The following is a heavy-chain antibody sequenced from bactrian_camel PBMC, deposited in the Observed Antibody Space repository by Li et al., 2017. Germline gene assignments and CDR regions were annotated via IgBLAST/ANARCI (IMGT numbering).Heavy chain of an antibody. D-gene: IGHD2*01. J-gene: IGHJ7*01. CDR1: GSTHMRYC. CDR2: VDSDGSIS. Sequence: VQLVESGGGSVQAGGSLRLSCVASGSTHMRYCMAWFRQAPGKEREGIAGVDSDGSISYSDSVKGRFTVSRDNYGNTLTLQMNSLKPEDSGVYYCAAVSTGGSSCTPPRTAAYEYDVWGALSLWWFSGYGVDSWGDGTQVTVS. V-gene: IGHV3S6*01.